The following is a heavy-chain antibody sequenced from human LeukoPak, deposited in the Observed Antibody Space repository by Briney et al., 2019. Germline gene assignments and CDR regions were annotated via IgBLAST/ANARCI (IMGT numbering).Heavy chain of an antibody. Sequence: ASVTVSCTASGYTFTGYYMHWVRQAPGQGLEWMGWINPNSGGTNYAQKFQGRVTMTRDTSISTAYMELSRLRSDDTAVYYCARALITMVRGVITLPLGYWGQGTLVTVSS. CDR2: INPNSGGT. CDR1: GYTFTGYY. V-gene: IGHV1-2*02. D-gene: IGHD3-10*01. CDR3: ARALITMVRGVITLPLGY. J-gene: IGHJ4*02.